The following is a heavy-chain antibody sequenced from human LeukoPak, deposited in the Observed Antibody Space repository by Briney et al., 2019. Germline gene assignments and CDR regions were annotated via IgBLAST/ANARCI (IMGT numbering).Heavy chain of an antibody. D-gene: IGHD6-13*01. V-gene: IGHV3-30-3*01. J-gene: IGHJ4*02. CDR3: AGAAVPIAAAGPFDY. CDR1: GFTFSSYA. Sequence: GGSLRLSCAASGFTFSSYAMHWVRQAPGKGLEWVAVISYDGSNKYYADSVRGRFTISRDNSKNTLYLQMNSLRAEDTAVYYCAGAAVPIAAAGPFDYWGQGTLVTVSS. CDR2: ISYDGSNK.